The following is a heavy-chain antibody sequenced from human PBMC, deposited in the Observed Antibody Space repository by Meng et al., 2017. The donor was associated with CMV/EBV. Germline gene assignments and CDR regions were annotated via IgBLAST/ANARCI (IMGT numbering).Heavy chain of an antibody. V-gene: IGHV4-34*01. CDR2: INHSGSA. Sequence: SQTLSLTCAVYGGSFSAYYWSWIRQPPGKGLEWIGEINHSGSANYNSSLKSRVTISVDTSKNHFSLRLSSVTPADTAVYFCGTGRGDAWELLGDWGQGTLVTVSS. CDR3: GTGRGDAWELLGD. J-gene: IGHJ4*02. D-gene: IGHD1-26*01. CDR1: GGSFSAYY.